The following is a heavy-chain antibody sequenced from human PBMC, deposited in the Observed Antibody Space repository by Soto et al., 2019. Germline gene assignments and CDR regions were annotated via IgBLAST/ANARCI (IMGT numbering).Heavy chain of an antibody. V-gene: IGHV1-18*01. Sequence: ASVKVSCKASGYPFTSYGISWVRQAPGQGLEWMGWISAYNGNTNYAQKLQGRVTMTTDTSTSTAYMELRSLRSDDTAVYYCASPVDTAMRSSTPTTYYYYGMDVWGQGTTVTVSS. CDR1: GYPFTSYG. CDR2: ISAYNGNT. J-gene: IGHJ6*02. CDR3: ASPVDTAMRSSTPTTYYYYGMDV. D-gene: IGHD5-18*01.